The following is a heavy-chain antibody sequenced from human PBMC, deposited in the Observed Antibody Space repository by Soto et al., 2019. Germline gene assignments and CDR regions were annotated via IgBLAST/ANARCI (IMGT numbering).Heavy chain of an antibody. CDR1: GEIFTRSR. Sequence: GTALKRSRGGSGEIFTRSRIARVRQKPGQGLELMGIIYPGDSDTRYSTSFQGQVTISVDKSIRTAYHQWSSLKASDTAMYYCARPVAGFCYVLDYWGQGTPVTVSS. CDR3: ARPVAGFCYVLDY. D-gene: IGHD3-22*01. J-gene: IGHJ4*02. V-gene: IGHV5-51*01. CDR2: IYPGDSDT.